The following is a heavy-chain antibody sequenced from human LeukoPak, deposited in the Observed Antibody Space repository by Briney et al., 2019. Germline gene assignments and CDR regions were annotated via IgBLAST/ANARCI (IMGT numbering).Heavy chain of an antibody. CDR1: GFTFSSYW. V-gene: IGHV3-7*01. Sequence: GGSLRLSCAASGFTFSSYWMSWVRQAPGKGLEWVANIKQDGSERYYVDSVKGRFTISRDNAKNSLYLQMNSLRAEDTAVYYCVVVITPFDYWGQGTLVTVSS. D-gene: IGHD3-22*01. CDR2: IKQDGSER. J-gene: IGHJ4*02. CDR3: VVVITPFDY.